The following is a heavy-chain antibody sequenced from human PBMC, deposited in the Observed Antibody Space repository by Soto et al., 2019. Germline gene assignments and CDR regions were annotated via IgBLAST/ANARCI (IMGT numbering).Heavy chain of an antibody. CDR3: ARALPTLAAAGNFEY. CDR1: GGSISSYY. V-gene: IGHV4-59*01. D-gene: IGHD6-13*01. CDR2: IYYSGST. Sequence: NPSETLSLTCTVSGGSISSYYWSWIRLPPGKGLEWIGYIYYSGSTNYNPFLKSRVTMSVDMSKNQFSLTLSSVTAADTAVYYCARALPTLAAAGNFEYWGQGTLVTVSS. J-gene: IGHJ4*02.